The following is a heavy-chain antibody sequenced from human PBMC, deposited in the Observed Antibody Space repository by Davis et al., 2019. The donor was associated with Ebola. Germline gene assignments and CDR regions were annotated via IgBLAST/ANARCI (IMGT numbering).Heavy chain of an antibody. V-gene: IGHV4-31*03. J-gene: IGHJ4*02. CDR2: IYYSGST. CDR3: ARVHYGGNSVGD. Sequence: PSETLSLTCTVSGGSISSGGYYWSWIRQHPGKGLEWIGYIYYSGSTYYNPSLKSRVTISVDTSKNQFSLKLSSVTAADTAVYYCARVHYGGNSVGDWGQGTLVTVSS. CDR1: GGSISSGGYY. D-gene: IGHD4-23*01.